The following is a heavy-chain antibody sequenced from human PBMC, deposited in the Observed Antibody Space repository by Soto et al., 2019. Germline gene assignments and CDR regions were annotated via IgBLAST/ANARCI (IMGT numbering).Heavy chain of an antibody. CDR2: IYPGDSET. CDR1: EYRFISYW. V-gene: IGHV5-51*01. J-gene: IGHJ3*02. CDR3: ARKKYFDWLPSDAFDI. Sequence: GESLKISCKGSEYRFISYWIGWVRQMPGKGLEWMGIIYPGDSETTYSPSFQGLVTISVDKSISTAYLQWSSLKASDTAMYYCARKKYFDWLPSDAFDIWGQGAMVTVSS. D-gene: IGHD3-9*01.